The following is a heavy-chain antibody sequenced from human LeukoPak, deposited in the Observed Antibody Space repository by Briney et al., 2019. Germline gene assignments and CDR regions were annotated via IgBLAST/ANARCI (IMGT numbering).Heavy chain of an antibody. CDR3: ARPVPSRLGWFDP. J-gene: IGHJ5*02. Sequence: PSETLSLTCTVSGGSISSSNYYWGWIRQPPGKGLEWIGSIYYSGSTYYNPSLKSPVTISVDTSKNQFSLKMSSVTAADTAVYYCARPVPSRLGWFDPWGQGTLVTVSS. D-gene: IGHD1-1*01. CDR1: GGSISSSNYY. CDR2: IYYSGST. V-gene: IGHV4-39*01.